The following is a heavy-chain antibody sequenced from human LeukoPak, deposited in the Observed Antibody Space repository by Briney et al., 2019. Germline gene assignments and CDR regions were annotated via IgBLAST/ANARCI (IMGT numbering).Heavy chain of an antibody. D-gene: IGHD6-13*01. CDR1: GYTFTGYY. Sequence: EASVKVSCKASGYTFTGYYMHWVRQAPGQGLEWMGGINPNSGGTNYAQEFQGRVTMTRDTSINTAYMELSRLRSDDTAVYYCARDTGSELPGIAAELFFDYWGQGTLVTVSS. J-gene: IGHJ4*02. CDR3: ARDTGSELPGIAAELFFDY. CDR2: INPNSGGT. V-gene: IGHV1-2*02.